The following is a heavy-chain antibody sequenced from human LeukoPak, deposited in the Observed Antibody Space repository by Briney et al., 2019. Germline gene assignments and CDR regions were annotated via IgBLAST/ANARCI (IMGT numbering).Heavy chain of an antibody. Sequence: PGGSLRLSCAASGFTFSHYGMHWVRQAPGKGLEWVAVISYDGSNKYYTDSVKGRFTISRDNSKNTLYLQMNSLRAEDTAVYYCARAGSGSYYRVAFDIWGQETMVTVSS. CDR3: ARAGSGSYYRVAFDI. CDR2: ISYDGSNK. D-gene: IGHD3-10*01. V-gene: IGHV3-30*03. J-gene: IGHJ3*02. CDR1: GFTFSHYG.